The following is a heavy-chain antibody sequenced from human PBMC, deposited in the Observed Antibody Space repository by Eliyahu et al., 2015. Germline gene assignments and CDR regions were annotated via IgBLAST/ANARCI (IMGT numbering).Heavy chain of an antibody. D-gene: IGHD1-1*01. J-gene: IGHJ4*02. CDR3: ARDFHNVALDY. Sequence: QVQLVESGGGVVQPGGSRRVXGAXSGFTFSGYAMHWVRQAPGKGLEWVAVIRFDGENKYYADSVKGRFTISRDNSKNMLYLHMNSLRAEDTALYYCARDFHNVALDYWGQGTLVSVSS. CDR2: IRFDGENK. V-gene: IGHV3-30*02. CDR1: GFTFSGYA.